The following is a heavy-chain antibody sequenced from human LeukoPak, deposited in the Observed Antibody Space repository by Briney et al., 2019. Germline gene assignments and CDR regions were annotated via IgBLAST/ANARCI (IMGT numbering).Heavy chain of an antibody. CDR2: IKQDGSEK. D-gene: IGHD3-10*01. Sequence: PGGSLRLSCAASGFTFTTYWMGWVRQAPGKGLEWVANIKQDGSEKYYVDSVKGRFTISRDNAKNSLSLQMNSLRAEDTAVYYCARPLMYYYGSETYFWFDPWGQGTLVTVPS. CDR1: GFTFTTYW. CDR3: ARPLMYYYGSETYFWFDP. J-gene: IGHJ5*02. V-gene: IGHV3-7*01.